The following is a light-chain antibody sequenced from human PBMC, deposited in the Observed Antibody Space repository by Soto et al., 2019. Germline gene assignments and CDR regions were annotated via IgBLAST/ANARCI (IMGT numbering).Light chain of an antibody. CDR1: QSVSSN. J-gene: IGKJ2*01. CDR3: QQYYYWYT. CDR2: GAS. V-gene: IGKV3-15*01. Sequence: EIVMTQSPATLSVSPGERATLSCRASQSVSSNLAWYQQKPGQAPRLLIYGASTRATGIPARFSGSGSGTEFTLTISSLQSEEFAVYYCQQYYYWYTFCQGTKLEIK.